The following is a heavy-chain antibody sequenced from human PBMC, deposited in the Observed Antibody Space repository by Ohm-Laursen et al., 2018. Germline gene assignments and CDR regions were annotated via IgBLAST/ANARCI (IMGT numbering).Heavy chain of an antibody. CDR1: GFTFSSYA. V-gene: IGHV3-21*01. D-gene: IGHD5-18*01. Sequence: SLRLSCAASGFTFSSYAMSWVRQAPGKGLEWVSSISSSSSYIYYADSVKGRFTISRDNAKNSLYLQMNSLRAEDTAVYYCASIRGYSYGSDYWGQGTLVTVSS. CDR3: ASIRGYSYGSDY. J-gene: IGHJ4*02. CDR2: ISSSSSYI.